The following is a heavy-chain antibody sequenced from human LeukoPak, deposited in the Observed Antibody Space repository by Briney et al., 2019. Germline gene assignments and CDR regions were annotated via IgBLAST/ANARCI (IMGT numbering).Heavy chain of an antibody. CDR3: AKERITMVRGAPNWFDP. CDR2: IRYDGSNK. J-gene: IGHJ5*02. Sequence: GGSLRLSCAASGFTFSSYGMHWVRQAPGKGLEWVAFIRYDGSNKYYADSVKGRFTISRDNSKNTLYLQMNSLRAEDTAVYYCAKERITMVRGAPNWFDPWGQGTLVTVSS. CDR1: GFTFSSYG. V-gene: IGHV3-30*02. D-gene: IGHD3-10*01.